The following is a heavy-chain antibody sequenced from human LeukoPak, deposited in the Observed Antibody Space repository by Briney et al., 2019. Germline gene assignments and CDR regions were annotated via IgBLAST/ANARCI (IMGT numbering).Heavy chain of an antibody. V-gene: IGHV4-31*03. J-gene: IGHJ4*02. D-gene: IGHD1-20*01. CDR2: IYCSGST. Sequence: SQTLSPTCTVSGGSISSGGYYWSWIRQHSGNGLEWIGYIYCSGSTYYNPSLKSRVSITVDTSKNQFALKLSSVTAADTAVYYCARVIITGTNLVDYWGQGTLVTVSS. CDR3: ARVIITGTNLVDY. CDR1: GGSISSGGYY.